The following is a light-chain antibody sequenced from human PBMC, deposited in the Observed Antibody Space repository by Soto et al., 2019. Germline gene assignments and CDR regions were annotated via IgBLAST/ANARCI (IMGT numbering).Light chain of an antibody. CDR3: SSHGASSTL. J-gene: IGLJ2*01. V-gene: IGLV2-14*03. CDR1: SSDIGGYNY. Sequence: QSALTQPASVSGSPGQSITISCTGSSSDIGGYNYVSWYQQHPGKAPKLLIYDVSYRPSGISDRFSGSKSGNTASLTISGLQPDDEADYYCSSHGASSTLFGGGTQLTVL. CDR2: DVS.